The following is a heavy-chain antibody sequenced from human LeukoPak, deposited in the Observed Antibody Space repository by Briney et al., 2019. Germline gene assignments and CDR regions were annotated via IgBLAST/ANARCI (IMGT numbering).Heavy chain of an antibody. CDR2: INPNSGGT. Sequence: ASVKVSCKASGYTFTGYYMHRVRQAPGQGLEWMGWINPNSGGTNYAQKFQGRVTMTRDTSISTAYMELSRLRSDDTAVYYCARDLGYSYAQMDWGQGTLVTVSS. V-gene: IGHV1-2*02. CDR1: GYTFTGYY. CDR3: ARDLGYSYAQMD. D-gene: IGHD5-18*01. J-gene: IGHJ4*02.